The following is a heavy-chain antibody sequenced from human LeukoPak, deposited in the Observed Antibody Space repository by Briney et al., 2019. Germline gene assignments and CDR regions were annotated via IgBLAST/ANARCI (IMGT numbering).Heavy chain of an antibody. Sequence: PGGSLRLSCAASGLTISSQAMHWVRQAPGKGLEYVSAITSNGHYTYYANSVKGRFTISRDNSKNTLYLQMGSLRAEDMAVYYCARALPGGYYDSWGQGTLVTVSS. J-gene: IGHJ5*01. CDR2: ITSNGHYT. CDR1: GLTISSQA. CDR3: ARALPGGYYDS. D-gene: IGHD3-22*01. V-gene: IGHV3-64*01.